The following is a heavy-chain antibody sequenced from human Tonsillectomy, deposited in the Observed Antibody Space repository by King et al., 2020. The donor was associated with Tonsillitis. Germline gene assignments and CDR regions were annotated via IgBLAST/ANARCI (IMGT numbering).Heavy chain of an antibody. D-gene: IGHD3-22*01. J-gene: IGHJ4*02. Sequence: VQLVQSGAAVKKPGSSVKVSCKASGDIFSNYAVSWVRQAPGQGLEWMGGILPIFGTTKYAQRFRGRLRITADRSTSTVFLDLSSLRSEDTAIYYCASSSFYSDSSGSYFDLWGQGTLVAVSS. V-gene: IGHV1-69*06. CDR1: GDIFSNYA. CDR2: ILPIFGTT. CDR3: ASSSFYSDSSGSYFDL.